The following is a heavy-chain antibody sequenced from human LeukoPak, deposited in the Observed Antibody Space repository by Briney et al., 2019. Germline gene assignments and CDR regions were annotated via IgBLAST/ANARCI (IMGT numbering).Heavy chain of an antibody. CDR3: ARSLPGAIGAADL. D-gene: IGHD1-26*01. CDR2: IHSSGST. Sequence: SETLSLTCTVSGGSIISYYWSWIRQPPGQGLEWIAFIHSSGSTGYSPSLKSRVTISVDTSKNHFSLKVTSLTPADTGVYYCARSLPGAIGAADLWGQGTLVTVSS. J-gene: IGHJ4*02. V-gene: IGHV4-59*01. CDR1: GGSIISYY.